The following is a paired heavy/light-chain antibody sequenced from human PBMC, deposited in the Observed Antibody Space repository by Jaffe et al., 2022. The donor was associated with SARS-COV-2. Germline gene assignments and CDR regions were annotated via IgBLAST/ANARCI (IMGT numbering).Light chain of an antibody. CDR1: QSVSSNY. V-gene: IGKV3-20*01. Sequence: EIVLTQSPGTLSLSPGERATLSCRASQSVSSNYLAWYQQKPGQAPRLLIYSASSRATGIPDRFSGSGSGTDFTLTISRLEPEDFAVYYCQQYGTSWITIGPGTKVDIK. CDR3: QQYGTSWIT. J-gene: IGKJ3*01. CDR2: SAS.
Heavy chain of an antibody. CDR2: IAPSDSYT. CDR3: ARYYYESSGYYSDY. Sequence: EVQLVQSGAEVKKPGESLRISCKGSGDFFTRHLISWVRQMPGKGLEWMGRIAPSDSYTIYSPSFQGRVTISADKSTSTAYLQWSSLKASDTAMYYCARYYYESSGYYSDYWGQGTLVTVSS. D-gene: IGHD3-22*01. J-gene: IGHJ4*02. V-gene: IGHV5-10-1*03. CDR1: GDFFTRHL.